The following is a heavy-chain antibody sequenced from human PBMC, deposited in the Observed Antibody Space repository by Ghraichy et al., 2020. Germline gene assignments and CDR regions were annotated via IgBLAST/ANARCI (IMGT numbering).Heavy chain of an antibody. Sequence: GSLRLSCAVYGGSFSGNYWSWIRQPPGKGLEWIGEINHSGSTNYNPSLKSRVTISVDTSKNQFSLRLSSVTAADSAVYYCARDEYRSTWYNWGQGTLVTVSS. CDR3: ARDEYRSTWYN. J-gene: IGHJ1*01. V-gene: IGHV4-34*01. CDR2: INHSGST. D-gene: IGHD6-13*01. CDR1: GGSFSGNY.